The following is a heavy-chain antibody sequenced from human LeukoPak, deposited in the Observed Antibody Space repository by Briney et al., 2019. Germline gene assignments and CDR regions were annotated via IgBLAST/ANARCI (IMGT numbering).Heavy chain of an antibody. Sequence: SETLSLTCAVYGGSFSGYYWSWIRQPPGKGLEWIGEINHSGSTNYNPSLKSRVTISVDTSKNQFSLKLSSVTAADTAVYYCARARRYVGDYYYYMDVWGKGTTVTVSS. D-gene: IGHD3-10*01. V-gene: IGHV4-34*01. J-gene: IGHJ6*03. CDR2: INHSGST. CDR3: ARARRYVGDYYYYMDV. CDR1: GGSFSGYY.